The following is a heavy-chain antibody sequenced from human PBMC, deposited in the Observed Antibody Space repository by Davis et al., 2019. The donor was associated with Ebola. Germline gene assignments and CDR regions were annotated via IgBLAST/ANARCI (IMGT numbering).Heavy chain of an antibody. J-gene: IGHJ4*02. D-gene: IGHD3/OR15-3a*01. CDR2: MNRRGRA. Sequence: PGGSLRLSCTVSGGSIISYYWSWIRQPPGKGLEWIGEMNRRGRAYYNPSLKSRVTISVDTSKNQFSLELSSVTAADTAVYYCASPHQIRGRNYFDCWGQGTLVTVSS. V-gene: IGHV4-34*01. CDR3: ASPHQIRGRNYFDC. CDR1: GGSIISYY.